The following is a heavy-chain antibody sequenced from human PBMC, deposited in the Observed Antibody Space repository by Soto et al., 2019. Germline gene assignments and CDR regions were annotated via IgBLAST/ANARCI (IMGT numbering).Heavy chain of an antibody. CDR1: GGSVSSGNYY. CDR3: TRATVSGSYCFDF. Sequence: PSETLSLTCTVSGGSVSSGNYYWSWIRQPPGKGLEWIGYIFHTGTTNYNPSLKSRVTISLDTSMNQFSLKLSSVTPADTAVYYCTRATVSGSYCFDFWGQGTPVNVSS. CDR2: IFHTGTT. J-gene: IGHJ4*02. V-gene: IGHV4-61*01. D-gene: IGHD1-26*01.